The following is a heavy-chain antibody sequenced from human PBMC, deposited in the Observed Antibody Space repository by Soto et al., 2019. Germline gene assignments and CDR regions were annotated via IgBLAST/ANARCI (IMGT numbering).Heavy chain of an antibody. CDR1: GFTFTLYP. CDR3: AREYYSDTTWIDY. Sequence: SVKGYCKTSGFTFTLYPFSCLRQAPGQGLEWLAWIHPYEGTTKVAHQFRDRITLTTDTSAATVFMELTRLTSDDTAVYFCAREYYSDTTWIDYWGQGTLVTVSS. V-gene: IGHV1-18*04. D-gene: IGHD5-12*01. J-gene: IGHJ4*02. CDR2: IHPYEGTT.